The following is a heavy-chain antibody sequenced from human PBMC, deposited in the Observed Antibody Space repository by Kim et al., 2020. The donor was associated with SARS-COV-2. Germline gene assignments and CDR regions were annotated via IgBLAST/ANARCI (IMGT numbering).Heavy chain of an antibody. CDR1: RVTFVHYG. D-gene: IGHD4-17*01. CDR3: ARDYGGGSERGGSFDY. CDR2: IWHDGKYH. J-gene: IGHJ4*02. Sequence: GGSLRLSCAASRVTFVHYGMHWVRQAPGKGLDWVAFIWHDGKYHYYSESVRGRFTISRDDSKSTLYLQMNSLRADDTAVYYCARDYGGGSERGGSFDYWGRGTLVTVSS. V-gene: IGHV3-33*01.